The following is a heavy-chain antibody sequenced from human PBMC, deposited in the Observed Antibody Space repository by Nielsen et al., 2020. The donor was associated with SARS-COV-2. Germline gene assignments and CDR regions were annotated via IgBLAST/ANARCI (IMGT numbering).Heavy chain of an antibody. J-gene: IGHJ4*02. Sequence: GESLKISCAASGFTFSSYGMHWVRQAPGKGLEWVAVISYDGSNKYYADSVKGRFTISRDNSKNTLYLQMNSLRAEDTAVYYCAKDPFDYWDQGTLVTVSS. CDR2: ISYDGSNK. V-gene: IGHV3-30*18. CDR3: AKDPFDY. CDR1: GFTFSSYG.